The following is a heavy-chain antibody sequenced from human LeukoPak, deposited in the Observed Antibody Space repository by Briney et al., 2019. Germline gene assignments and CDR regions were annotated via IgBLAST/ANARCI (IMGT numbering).Heavy chain of an antibody. V-gene: IGHV4-39*01. Sequence: SETLSLTCTVSGGSISSGSHHWGWFRQSPGKGLEWIGSIYYSRTTYYNPSLNSRDTISVVTSKNQFSLQLNSVTAADTAVYYCVRHDGRSGGTMGALDSWGQGSLVTVSS. CDR1: GGSISSGSHH. J-gene: IGHJ4*02. CDR2: IYYSRTT. D-gene: IGHD4-23*01. CDR3: VRHDGRSGGTMGALDS.